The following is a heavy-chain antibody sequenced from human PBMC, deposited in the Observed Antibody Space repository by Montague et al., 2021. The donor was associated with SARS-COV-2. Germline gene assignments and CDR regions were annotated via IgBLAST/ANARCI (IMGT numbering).Heavy chain of an antibody. J-gene: IGHJ4*02. D-gene: IGHD1-26*01. CDR1: GFTFNNYA. Sequence: SLRLSCAASGFTFNNYAISWVRQTPRKGLEWVSAITGAGGTTFHADSVEGRFTISTDISKITLYLQMNSLTAEDTAIYYCAVLGSKAFWGQGSLVTVSS. CDR3: AVLGSKAF. V-gene: IGHV3-23*01. CDR2: ITGAGGTT.